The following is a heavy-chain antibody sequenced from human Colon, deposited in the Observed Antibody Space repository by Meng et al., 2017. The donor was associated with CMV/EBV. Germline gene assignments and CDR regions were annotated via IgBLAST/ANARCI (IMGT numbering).Heavy chain of an antibody. J-gene: IGHJ4*02. V-gene: IGHV3-53*01. CDR3: TRGRGWTAPD. CDR2: IDDGGST. CDR1: GFIVSDQY. Sequence: EGHLGEAGGGLMRPGGSLRLSCAGSGFIVSDQYMNWARQAPGKGLEWFSVIDDGGSTYYADSVKGRFTISRDNSKNTLDLQMNSLRVEDTAIYYCTRGRGWTAPDWGQGTLVTVSS. D-gene: IGHD3/OR15-3a*01.